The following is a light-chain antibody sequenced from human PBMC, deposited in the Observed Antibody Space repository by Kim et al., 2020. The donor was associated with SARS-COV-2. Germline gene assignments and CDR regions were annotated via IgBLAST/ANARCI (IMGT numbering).Light chain of an antibody. CDR1: KLGDKY. CDR2: RDS. V-gene: IGLV3-1*01. Sequence: SSELTQPPSVSVSPGQTASITCSGDKLGDKYTCWYQQKPGQSPVLVIYRDSRRPSGIPERFSGSNSGNTATLTISGTQAMDEADYYCQTWDSSGVFGGGT. CDR3: QTWDSSGV. J-gene: IGLJ2*01.